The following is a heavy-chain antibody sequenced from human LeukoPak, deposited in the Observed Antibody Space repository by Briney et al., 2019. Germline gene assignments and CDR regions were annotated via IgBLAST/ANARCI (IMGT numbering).Heavy chain of an antibody. CDR2: IWYDGSNK. J-gene: IGHJ6*03. CDR1: GFTFSSYG. Sequence: GGSLRLSCAASGFTFSSYGMHWVRQAPGKGLEWVAVIWYDGSNKYYADSAKGRFTISRDNSKNTLYLQMNSLRAEDTAVYYCPKGHPSDNWNHHYYMDVWGKGTTVTLSS. V-gene: IGHV3-33*06. CDR3: PKGHPSDNWNHHYYMDV. D-gene: IGHD1-14*01.